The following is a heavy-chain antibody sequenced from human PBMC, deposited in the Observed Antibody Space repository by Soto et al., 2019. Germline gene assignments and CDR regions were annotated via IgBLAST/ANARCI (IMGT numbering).Heavy chain of an antibody. CDR3: TTDPGPYSSAY. Sequence: PGGSLRLSCAASGFTFNNAWMNWVRQAPGKGLEWVGRIKSKTDGVPTDYAASVKGRFTISRDDSKNTLYLQMNSLKTEDTAVYFCTTDPGPYSSAYWGQGTLVTV. CDR1: GFTFNNAW. D-gene: IGHD6-25*01. CDR2: IKSKTDGVPT. V-gene: IGHV3-15*07. J-gene: IGHJ4*02.